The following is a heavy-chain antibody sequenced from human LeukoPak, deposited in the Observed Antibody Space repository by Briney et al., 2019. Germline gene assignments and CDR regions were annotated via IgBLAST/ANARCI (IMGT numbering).Heavy chain of an antibody. CDR3: AKGGSSEPPEGMDV. Sequence: DPGGSLRLSCAASGFTFDDYAMHWVRHAPGKGLEWVSTISWNSGSIGYADSVKGRFTISRDNAENSLYLQMNSLRAEDTALYYCAKGGSSEPPEGMDVWGQGTTVTVSS. D-gene: IGHD2-2*01. J-gene: IGHJ6*02. V-gene: IGHV3-9*01. CDR2: ISWNSGSI. CDR1: GFTFDDYA.